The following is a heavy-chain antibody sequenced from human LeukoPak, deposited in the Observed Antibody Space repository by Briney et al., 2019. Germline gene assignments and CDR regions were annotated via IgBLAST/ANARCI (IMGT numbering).Heavy chain of an antibody. CDR1: GFIFSSYG. CDR2: IGTNSRTT. Sequence: GGSLRLSCAASGFIFSSYGMHWVRQAPGKGLEWVSFIGTNSRTTYYGDSMKGRFTISRDNAKNSLYLQMDSLRAEDTAVYYCAKGFLIDPLWGQGTLVTVSS. CDR3: AKGFLIDPL. D-gene: IGHD2-21*01. V-gene: IGHV3-48*01. J-gene: IGHJ4*02.